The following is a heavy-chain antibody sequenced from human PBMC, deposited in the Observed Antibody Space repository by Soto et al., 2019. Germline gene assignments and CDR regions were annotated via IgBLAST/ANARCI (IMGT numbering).Heavy chain of an antibody. CDR3: ARGCTRSSCYDY. V-gene: IGHV3-13*01. Sequence: EVQLVESGGGLVQPGGSLRLSCAASGFTFSTDDMHWVRQATGKGLEWVAAISTTGGTHYPDSVKGRFTISRDNAKHSLYLQMTSLRAGDTAVYYCARGCTRSSCYDYWGQGTLVTVS. CDR2: ISTTGGT. J-gene: IGHJ4*02. CDR1: GFTFSTDD. D-gene: IGHD2-15*01.